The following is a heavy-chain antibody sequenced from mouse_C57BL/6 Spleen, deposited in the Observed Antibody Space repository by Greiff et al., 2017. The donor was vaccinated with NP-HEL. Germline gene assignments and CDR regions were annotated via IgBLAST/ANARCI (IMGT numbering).Heavy chain of an antibody. V-gene: IGHV5-9*01. Sequence: EVQEVESGGGLVKPGGSLKLSCAASGFTFSSYTMSWVRQTPEKRLEWVATISGGGGNTYYPDSVKGRFTISRDNAKNTLYLQMSSLRSEDTALYYCARQIYYDYDGGAYYAIDYWGQGTSVTVSS. J-gene: IGHJ4*01. CDR1: GFTFSSYT. CDR2: ISGGGGNT. CDR3: ARQIYYDYDGGAYYAIDY. D-gene: IGHD2-4*01.